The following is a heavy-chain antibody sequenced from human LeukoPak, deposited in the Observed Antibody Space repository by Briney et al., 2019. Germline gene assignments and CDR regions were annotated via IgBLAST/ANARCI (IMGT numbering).Heavy chain of an antibody. V-gene: IGHV4-39*01. D-gene: IGHD6-19*01. Sequence: SETLSLTCTVSGGSISSTNYYWGWIRQPLGKGLEWVGSIYYSGSTYYNPSLKSRVTISVDTSKNQFSLKLTSVTATDTAVYYCARRGEYSSFLYGVGVFDSWGQGTLVTVSS. CDR2: IYYSGST. J-gene: IGHJ4*02. CDR3: ARRGEYSSFLYGVGVFDS. CDR1: GGSISSTNYY.